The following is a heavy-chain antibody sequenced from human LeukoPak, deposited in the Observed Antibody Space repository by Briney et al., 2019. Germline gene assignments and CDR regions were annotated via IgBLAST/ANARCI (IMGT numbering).Heavy chain of an antibody. J-gene: IGHJ6*04. CDR3: ARDNDGKDV. V-gene: IGHV3-7*01. D-gene: IGHD2-8*01. CDR1: GLTFSSYW. Sequence: GGSLRLSCAPPGLTFSSYWISWARQAPGKRLEWVANINLDGRETYYLDSVKGRFSISRDNAKNSMFLQMNSLRVEDKAVYYCARDNDGKDVWGKGTTVTVSS. CDR2: INLDGRET.